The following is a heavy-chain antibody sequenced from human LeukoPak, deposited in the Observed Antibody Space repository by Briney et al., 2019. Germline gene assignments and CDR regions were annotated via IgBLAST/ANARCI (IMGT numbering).Heavy chain of an antibody. CDR3: ARRFDS. V-gene: IGHV3-48*02. Sequence: GGSLRLSCVASGFTFSSYGMSWVRQAPGKGLEWVSYISSSGSIYYADSVKGRFTISRDNAKNSLYLQMNSLRDEDTAVYYCARRFDSWGQGTLVTVSS. CDR1: GFTFSSYG. CDR2: ISSSGSI. J-gene: IGHJ4*02.